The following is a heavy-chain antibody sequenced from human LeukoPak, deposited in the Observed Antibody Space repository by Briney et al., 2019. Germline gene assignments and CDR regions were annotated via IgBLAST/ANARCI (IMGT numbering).Heavy chain of an antibody. CDR3: ARFDSSGYYYVPSEPSAFDI. CDR2: IYHSGST. CDR1: GYSITSAYY. Sequence: SETLSLTCTVSGYSITSAYYWGWIRQPPGKGLEWIGSIYHSGSTYYNPSLKSRVTISVDTSKNQFSLKLSSVTAADTAVYYCARFDSSGYYYVPSEPSAFDIWGQGTMVTVSS. D-gene: IGHD3-22*01. V-gene: IGHV4-38-2*02. J-gene: IGHJ3*02.